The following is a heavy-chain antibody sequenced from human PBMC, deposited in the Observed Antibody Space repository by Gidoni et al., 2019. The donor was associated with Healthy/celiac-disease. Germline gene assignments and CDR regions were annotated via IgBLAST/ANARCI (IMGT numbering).Heavy chain of an antibody. D-gene: IGHD4-17*01. CDR3: AGSTTTVTLFDY. Sequence: QVQLVQSGAEVKKPGASVKVSCKASGYTFTSYYMHWVRQAPGQGLEWMGIINPSGGSTSYAQKFQGRVTMTRDTSTSTVYMELSSLRSEDTAVYYCAGSTTTVTLFDYWGQGTLVTVSS. V-gene: IGHV1-46*01. CDR2: INPSGGST. J-gene: IGHJ4*02. CDR1: GYTFTSYY.